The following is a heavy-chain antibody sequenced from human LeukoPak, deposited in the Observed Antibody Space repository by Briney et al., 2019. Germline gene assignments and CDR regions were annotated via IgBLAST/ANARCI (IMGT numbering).Heavy chain of an antibody. CDR1: GGSISSPNHD. CDR3: ARHRGDGYSYYFDY. Sequence: SETLSLTCSVSGGSISSPNHDWAWIRQPPGQGLEWIGSIYYSGTTYYNLSLKSRVTLSVDTSQNQFSLKLSSVTAADTAVYYCARHRGDGYSYYFDYWGQGTLVTVSS. CDR2: IYYSGTT. J-gene: IGHJ4*02. V-gene: IGHV4-39*01. D-gene: IGHD5-24*01.